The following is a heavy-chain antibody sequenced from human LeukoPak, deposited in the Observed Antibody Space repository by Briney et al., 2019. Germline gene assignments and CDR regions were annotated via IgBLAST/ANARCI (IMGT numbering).Heavy chain of an antibody. J-gene: IGHJ4*02. CDR1: GGSISSGSYS. CDR2: IYHSGST. CDR3: ARDSFDY. V-gene: IGHV4-30-2*01. Sequence: PSETLSLTCAVSGGSISSGSYSWSWIRQPPRKGLEWIGYIYHSGSTYYNPSLKSRVTISVDRSKNQFSLKLSSVTAEDTAVYYCARDSFDYWGQGTLVTVSS.